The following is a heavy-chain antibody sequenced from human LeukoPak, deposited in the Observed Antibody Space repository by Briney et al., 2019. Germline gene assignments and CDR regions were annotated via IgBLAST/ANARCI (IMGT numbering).Heavy chain of an antibody. CDR2: IYTSGST. CDR1: GGSISGYY. J-gene: IGHJ6*03. V-gene: IGHV4-4*07. Sequence: LETLSLTCSVSGGSISGYYWSWIRQPAGKGLEWIGRIYTSGSTNYNPSLKSRVTMSVDTSKNQFSLKLSYVTAADTAVYYCARVDVFGVVSSDYYYYMDVWGKGTTVTVSS. D-gene: IGHD3-3*01. CDR3: ARVDVFGVVSSDYYYYMDV.